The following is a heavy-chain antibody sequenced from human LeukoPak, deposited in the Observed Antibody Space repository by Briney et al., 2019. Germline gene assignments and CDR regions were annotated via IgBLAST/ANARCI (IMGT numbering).Heavy chain of an antibody. V-gene: IGHV3-23*01. CDR1: GFTFSSYY. Sequence: GGSLRLSCAASGFTFSSYYMGWVRQAQGKGLEWVSCIGGSGGSTHYADSVKGRFTISRDNSKNTLYLLMNSLRAEDTAVYYCVKDETGSSWYNWGQGTLVTVSS. CDR2: IGGSGGST. CDR3: VKDETGSSWYN. J-gene: IGHJ4*02. D-gene: IGHD6-13*01.